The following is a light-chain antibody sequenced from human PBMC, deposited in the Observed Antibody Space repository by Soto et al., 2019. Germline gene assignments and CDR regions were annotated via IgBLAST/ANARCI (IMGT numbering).Light chain of an antibody. V-gene: IGLV2-14*01. CDR3: SSYTSSSTLV. J-gene: IGLJ2*01. CDR2: EVS. CDR1: SSDVGGYNY. Sequence: QSALTRRASVSGSPGQSITISCTGTSSDVGGYNYVSWYQQHPGKAPKLMIYEVSNRPSGVSNRFSGSKSGNTASLTISGLQAEDDADYYCSSYTSSSTLVFGGGTKLTVL.